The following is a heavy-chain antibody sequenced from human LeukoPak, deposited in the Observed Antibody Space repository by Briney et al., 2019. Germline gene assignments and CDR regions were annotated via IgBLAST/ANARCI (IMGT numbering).Heavy chain of an antibody. Sequence: GGSLRLSCAASGFTFSSYGMHWVRQAPGKGLEWVAFIWYDGSKKYYADSVKGRFTISRDNSKNTLYLEVISLTAEDTAVYYCAKDDAWLRFGEWSQGTLVTVSS. J-gene: IGHJ4*02. CDR1: GFTFSSYG. CDR3: AKDDAWLRFGE. D-gene: IGHD3-10*01. V-gene: IGHV3-30*02. CDR2: IWYDGSKK.